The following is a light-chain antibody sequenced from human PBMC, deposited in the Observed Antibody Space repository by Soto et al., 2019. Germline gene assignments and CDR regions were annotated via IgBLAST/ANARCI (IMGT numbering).Light chain of an antibody. CDR2: DAS. CDR1: QSVHTY. CDR3: QQRSNWPPYT. Sequence: ETVLTQSPATLSLSPGERATLSCRASQSVHTYLAWYQQKAGQAPRLLIYDASHRATGIPARFSGSGSGTDFTHTISSLEPEDCAVYYCQQRSNWPPYTFGQGTKLEIK. V-gene: IGKV3-11*01. J-gene: IGKJ2*01.